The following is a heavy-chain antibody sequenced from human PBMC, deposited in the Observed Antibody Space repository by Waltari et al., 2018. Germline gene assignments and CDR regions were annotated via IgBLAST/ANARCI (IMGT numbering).Heavy chain of an antibody. V-gene: IGHV3-23*01. CDR3: AKDSSTLHYFDY. Sequence: EVQVLESGGGLVQPGGSLRLSCAASGFTFSTNAMTWVRQAPGKGVGWVSTIKGIGGNTYHADSVKGRFTISRDNSKNTLYLQMNSLRAEDTAIYYCAKDSSTLHYFDYWGQGTLVTVSS. J-gene: IGHJ4*02. CDR1: GFTFSTNA. D-gene: IGHD3-16*01. CDR2: IKGIGGNT.